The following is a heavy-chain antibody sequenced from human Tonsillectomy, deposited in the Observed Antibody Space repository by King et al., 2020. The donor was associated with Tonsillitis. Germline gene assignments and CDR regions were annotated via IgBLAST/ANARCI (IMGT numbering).Heavy chain of an antibody. CDR3: AKEVEVFRFSDRGYGLDV. CDR1: GFTFTNYD. V-gene: IGHV3-23*04. J-gene: IGHJ6*02. CDR2: ISGRGTNT. Sequence: VQLVESGGDLVQPGGSLRLSCAASGFTFTNYDMTWVRQAPGKGLEWVSAISGRGTNTHYADSVKGRFTISRDNSKNKLYLQMNRLRAEDTAVYYCAKEVEVFRFSDRGYGLDVWGQGTTVTVSS. D-gene: IGHD1-14*01.